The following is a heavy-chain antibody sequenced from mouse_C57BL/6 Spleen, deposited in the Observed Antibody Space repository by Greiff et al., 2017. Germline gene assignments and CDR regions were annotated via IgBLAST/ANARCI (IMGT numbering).Heavy chain of an antibody. CDR3: ARFGLTGTDY. V-gene: IGHV1-80*01. CDR2: IYPGDGDT. Sequence: LMEPGASVKISCKASGYAFSSYWMNWVKQRPGKGLEWIGQIYPGDGDTNYNGKFKGKATLTADKSSSTAYMQLSSLTSEDSAVYFCARFGLTGTDYWGQGTTLTVSS. J-gene: IGHJ2*01. CDR1: GYAFSSYW. D-gene: IGHD4-1*01.